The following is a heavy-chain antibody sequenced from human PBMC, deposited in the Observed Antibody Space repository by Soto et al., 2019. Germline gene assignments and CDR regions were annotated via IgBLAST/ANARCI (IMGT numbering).Heavy chain of an antibody. V-gene: IGHV3-21*01. D-gene: IGHD2-2*01. CDR3: ASGGYCSSTSCHYNYGMDV. Sequence: AGGSLRLSCAASGFTFSSYSMNWVRQAPGKGLEWVSSISSSSSYIYYADSVKGRFTISRDNAKNSLYLQMNSLRAEGTAVYYCASGGYCSSTSCHYNYGMDVWGQGTTVTVSS. CDR2: ISSSSSYI. J-gene: IGHJ6*02. CDR1: GFTFSSYS.